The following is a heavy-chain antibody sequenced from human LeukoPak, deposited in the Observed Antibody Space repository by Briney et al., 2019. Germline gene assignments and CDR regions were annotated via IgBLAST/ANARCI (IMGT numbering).Heavy chain of an antibody. J-gene: IGHJ4*02. CDR1: GVSISSYY. Sequence: SETLSLTCTVSGVSISSYYWGWIRQPPGKGLEWIGYIYYSGSTNYNPSLKSRVTISVDTSKNQFSLKLSSVTAADTAVYYCAGRDGYRDYWGQGTLVTVSS. CDR3: AGRDGYRDY. D-gene: IGHD5-24*01. CDR2: IYYSGST. V-gene: IGHV4-59*01.